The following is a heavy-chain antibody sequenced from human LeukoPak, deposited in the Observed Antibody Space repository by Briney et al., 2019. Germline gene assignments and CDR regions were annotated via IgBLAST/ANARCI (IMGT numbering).Heavy chain of an antibody. CDR3: ARGQVESYYDSSGYLGHGAFDI. J-gene: IGHJ3*02. CDR1: GFTFSSYS. V-gene: IGHV3-21*01. CDR2: ISSSSSYI. Sequence: GGSLRLSCAASGFTFSSYSISWVRQAPGKGLEWVSAISSSSSYIFYADSVKGRFTISRDNAKNSYLQMNSLRAEDTAIYYCARGQVESYYDSSGYLGHGAFDIWGQGTMVTVSS. D-gene: IGHD3-22*01.